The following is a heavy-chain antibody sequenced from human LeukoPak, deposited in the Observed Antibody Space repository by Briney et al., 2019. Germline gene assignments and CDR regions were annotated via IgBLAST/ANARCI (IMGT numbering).Heavy chain of an antibody. V-gene: IGHV4-39*07. D-gene: IGHD3-22*01. J-gene: IGHJ3*02. Sequence: SETLSLTCTVSGGSISSSSYYWGWIRQPPGKGLEWIGSIYYSGSTYHNPSLKSRVTISVDTSKNQFSLKLSSVTAADTAVYYCARAIDSSGYYATGAFDIWGQGTMVTVSS. CDR3: ARAIDSSGYYATGAFDI. CDR1: GGSISSSSYY. CDR2: IYYSGST.